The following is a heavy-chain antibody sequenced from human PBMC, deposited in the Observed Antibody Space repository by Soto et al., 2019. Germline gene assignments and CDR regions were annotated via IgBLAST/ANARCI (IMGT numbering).Heavy chain of an antibody. Sequence: QVQLVQSGGEVKKPGASVQVSCKTSGYTFTTYGLIWVRQAPGQGLEWMGWISGYNGKTDYAQKFQGRVTMTIDTYTSTTYMELRSLRSDDTAVYYCARGGATTSVDYWGQGTLVTVSS. CDR3: ARGGATTSVDY. CDR1: GYTFTTYG. D-gene: IGHD5-12*01. CDR2: ISGYNGKT. J-gene: IGHJ4*02. V-gene: IGHV1-18*01.